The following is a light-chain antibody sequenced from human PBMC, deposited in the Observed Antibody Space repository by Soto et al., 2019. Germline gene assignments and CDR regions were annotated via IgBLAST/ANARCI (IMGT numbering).Light chain of an antibody. J-gene: IGLJ3*02. V-gene: IGLV1-36*01. Sequence: QSVLTQPPSVSEATRQRVTISGSGRSYKIGNNAVNWYQQLPVKAPKLLIYYDDLLPSGVSDRFSGSKSGTSSSLAISGLQSEDEADYYCAAWDDSLNGGVFGGVTNLTVL. CDR1: SYKIGNNA. CDR3: AAWDDSLNGGV. CDR2: YDD.